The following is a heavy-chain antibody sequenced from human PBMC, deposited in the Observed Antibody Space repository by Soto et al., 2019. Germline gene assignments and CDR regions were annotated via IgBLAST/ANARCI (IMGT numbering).Heavy chain of an antibody. J-gene: IGHJ4*02. CDR1: GFTLSSYA. CDR2: ISGSGGST. CDR3: AKVDSSSWYDLLIDY. D-gene: IGHD6-13*01. V-gene: IGHV3-23*01. Sequence: EVQLLESGGGLVQPGGSLRLSCAASGFTLSSYAISWVRQAPGKGLEWVSAISGSGGSTYYADSVKGRFTISRDNSKNTLYLQMNSLRAEDTAVYYCAKVDSSSWYDLLIDYWGQGTLVTVSS.